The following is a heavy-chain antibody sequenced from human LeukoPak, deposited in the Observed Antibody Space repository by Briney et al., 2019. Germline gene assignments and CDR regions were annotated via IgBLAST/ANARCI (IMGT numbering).Heavy chain of an antibody. Sequence: TGGSLRLSCAVSGFTFSSYEMNWVRQAPGKGLEWVSYISSSGRTKYYADSVKGRFTISRDNANNSLYLQMNSLRAEDTAVYYCARDKRDILTGYYDYWGQGTLVTISS. CDR1: GFTFSSYE. D-gene: IGHD3-9*01. J-gene: IGHJ4*02. CDR2: ISSSGRTK. CDR3: ARDKRDILTGYYDY. V-gene: IGHV3-48*03.